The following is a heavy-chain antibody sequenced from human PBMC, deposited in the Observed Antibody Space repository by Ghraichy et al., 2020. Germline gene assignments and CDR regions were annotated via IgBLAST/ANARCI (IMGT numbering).Heavy chain of an antibody. CDR1: GFTFSSYA. V-gene: IGHV3-23*01. CDR3: AKRGSGSALYYFDY. CDR2: ISGSGGNT. Sequence: GGSLRLSCAASGFTFSSYAMNWVRQAPGKGLEWVSTISGSGGNTYYADSVKGRFTISRDNSKNTLYLQMNSLRAEDTAVFYCAKRGSGSALYYFDYWGQGTLVTVSS. J-gene: IGHJ4*02. D-gene: IGHD6-19*01.